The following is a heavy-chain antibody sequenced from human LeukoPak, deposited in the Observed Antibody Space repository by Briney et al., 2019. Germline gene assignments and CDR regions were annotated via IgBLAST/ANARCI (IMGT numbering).Heavy chain of an antibody. Sequence: ASVKVSCKASGGTFSSYAISWVRQAPGQGLEWMGRIIPIFGTANYAQKFQGRVTITADKSTSTAYMELSSLRSEDTAVYYCERYRYGSGSYWSWFDPWGQGTLVTVSS. V-gene: IGHV1-69*06. CDR2: IIPIFGTA. D-gene: IGHD3-10*01. CDR1: GGTFSSYA. J-gene: IGHJ5*02. CDR3: ERYRYGSGSYWSWFDP.